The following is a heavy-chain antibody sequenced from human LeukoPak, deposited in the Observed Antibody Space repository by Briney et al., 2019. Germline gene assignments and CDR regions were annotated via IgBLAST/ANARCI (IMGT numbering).Heavy chain of an antibody. CDR3: ARLYSSSWSDFDY. CDR2: IYYSGST. D-gene: IGHD6-13*01. J-gene: IGHJ4*02. V-gene: IGHV4-59*08. Sequence: SETLSLTCTVSGGSISSYYWSWIRQPPGKGLEWIGYIYYSGSTNYNPSLKSRVTISVGTSKNQFSLKLSSVTAADTAVYYCARLYSSSWSDFDYWGQGTLVTVSS. CDR1: GGSISSYY.